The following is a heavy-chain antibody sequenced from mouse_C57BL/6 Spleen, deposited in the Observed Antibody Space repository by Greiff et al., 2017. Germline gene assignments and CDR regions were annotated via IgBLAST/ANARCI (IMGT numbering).Heavy chain of an antibody. Sequence: EVQLQESGPVLVKPGASVKMSCKASGYTFTDYYMNWVKQSHGKSLEWIGVINPYNGGTSYNQKFKGKATLTVDKSSSTAYMELNSLTSEDSAVYYCARRDTGGGFDYWGQGTTLTVSS. CDR1: GYTFTDYY. CDR2: INPYNGGT. V-gene: IGHV1-19*01. D-gene: IGHD3-3*01. J-gene: IGHJ2*01. CDR3: ARRDTGGGFDY.